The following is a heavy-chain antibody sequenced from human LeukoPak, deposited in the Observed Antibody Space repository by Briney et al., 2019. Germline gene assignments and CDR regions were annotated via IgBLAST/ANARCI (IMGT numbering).Heavy chain of an antibody. J-gene: IGHJ4*02. V-gene: IGHV4-59*01. CDR3: ARDSLYCSGGSCPIDY. D-gene: IGHD2-15*01. CDR1: GGSISSYY. CDR2: IYYSGST. Sequence: NPSETLSLTCTVSGGSISSYYWSWIRQPPGKGLEWIGYIYYSGSTNYNPSLKSRVTISVDTSKNQFSLKLSSVTAADTAVYYCARDSLYCSGGSCPIDYWGQGTLVTVSS.